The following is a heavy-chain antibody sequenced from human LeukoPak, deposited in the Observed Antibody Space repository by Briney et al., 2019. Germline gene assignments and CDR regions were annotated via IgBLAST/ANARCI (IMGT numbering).Heavy chain of an antibody. CDR1: GYTFTSYG. D-gene: IGHD2-15*01. V-gene: IGHV1-18*01. Sequence: ASVKVSCKASGYTFTSYGISWVRQAPGQGLEWMGWISAYNGNTNYAQKLQGRVTMTTDTSTSTAYMELRSLGSDDTAVYYCARDVEGYCSGGSCYHWFDPWGQGTLVTVSS. J-gene: IGHJ5*02. CDR2: ISAYNGNT. CDR3: ARDVEGYCSGGSCYHWFDP.